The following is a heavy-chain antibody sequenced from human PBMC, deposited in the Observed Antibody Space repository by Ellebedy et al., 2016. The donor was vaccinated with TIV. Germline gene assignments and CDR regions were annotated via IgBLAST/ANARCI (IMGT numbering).Heavy chain of an antibody. V-gene: IGHV1-8*02. D-gene: IGHD2-8*01. CDR3: ARGTKYMDV. CDR2: MNPNSGNT. Sequence: ASVKVSXXASGYTFTSYYMHWVRQATGQGLEWMGWMNPNSGNTGYAQKFQGRVTMTRNTSISTAYMELSSLRSEDTAVYYCARGTKYMDVWGKGTTVTVSS. J-gene: IGHJ6*03. CDR1: GYTFTSYY.